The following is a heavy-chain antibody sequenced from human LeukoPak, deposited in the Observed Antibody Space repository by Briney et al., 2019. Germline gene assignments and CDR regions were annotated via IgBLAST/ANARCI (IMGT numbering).Heavy chain of an antibody. CDR1: GFTFSGTW. V-gene: IGHV3-74*03. CDR2: ITSDGIST. D-gene: IGHD5-18*01. Sequence: GGSLRLSCAASGFTFSGTWMHWVRQPPGKGLVWVARITSDGISTTYAESVKGRFTISRDNSKNTLYLQMNSLRAEDTAVYYCANDLGWIQLNLGRGQGTLVTVSS. CDR3: ANDLGWIQLNLG. J-gene: IGHJ4*02.